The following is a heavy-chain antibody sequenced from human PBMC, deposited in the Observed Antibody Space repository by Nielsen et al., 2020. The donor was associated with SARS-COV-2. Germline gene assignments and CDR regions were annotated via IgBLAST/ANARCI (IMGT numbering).Heavy chain of an antibody. CDR2: ISSSSSYI. J-gene: IGHJ4*02. Sequence: WIRQPPGKGLEWVSSISSSSSYIYYADSVKGRFTISRDNSKNTLYLQMNSLRAEDTAVYYCAKDLMVWGQGTLVTVSS. D-gene: IGHD2-8*01. V-gene: IGHV3-21*01. CDR3: AKDLMV.